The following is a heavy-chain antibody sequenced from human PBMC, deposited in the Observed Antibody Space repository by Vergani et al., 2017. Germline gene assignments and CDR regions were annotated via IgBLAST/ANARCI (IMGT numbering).Heavy chain of an antibody. J-gene: IGHJ4*02. V-gene: IGHV3-7*01. CDR2: IKQDGSEK. Sequence: EVQLVESGGGLVQPGGSLRLSCAASGFTFSSYWMSWVGQAPGKGLEWVANIKQDGSEKYYVDSVKGRFTISRDNAKNSLYLQMNSLRAEDTAVYYCARGLVRGGYCSGGSCLGFDYWGQGTLVTVSS. CDR1: GFTFSSYW. CDR3: ARGLVRGGYCSGGSCLGFDY. D-gene: IGHD2-15*01.